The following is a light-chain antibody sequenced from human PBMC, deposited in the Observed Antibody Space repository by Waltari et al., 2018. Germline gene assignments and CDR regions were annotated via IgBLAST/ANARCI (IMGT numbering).Light chain of an antibody. CDR2: GAS. J-gene: IGKJ2*01. CDR3: QQYGSLPHT. Sequence: ENELTQSPGTLSLSPGERATLSCRASQSVTSSSLAWYQQKPGQAPRLLISGASSRATGIPDRFSGSGSGTDFTLTISRLEPEDFAVYYCQQYGSLPHTFGQGTNLEIK. CDR1: QSVTSSS. V-gene: IGKV3-20*01.